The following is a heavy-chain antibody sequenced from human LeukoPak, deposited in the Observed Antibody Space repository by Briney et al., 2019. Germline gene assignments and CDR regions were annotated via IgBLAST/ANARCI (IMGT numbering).Heavy chain of an antibody. Sequence: ASLKVSCKASGYTLTRYYMHWVRQTPGQGLEWMGWINANSGGTNYAKKLQGRVTMTRDTSISTAYMELDRLRFDDTAVYYCARDSGEVPDYWGQGTLVTVSS. V-gene: IGHV1-2*02. D-gene: IGHD3-10*01. CDR1: GYTLTRYY. CDR2: INANSGGT. J-gene: IGHJ4*02. CDR3: ARDSGEVPDY.